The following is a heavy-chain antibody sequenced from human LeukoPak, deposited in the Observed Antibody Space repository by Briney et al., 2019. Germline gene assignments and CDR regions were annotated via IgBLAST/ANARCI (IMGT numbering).Heavy chain of an antibody. J-gene: IGHJ4*02. CDR3: ARDPGIAAAGDDY. D-gene: IGHD6-13*01. Sequence: GGSLRLSCAASGFTVSSNYMSWVRQAPGKGLEWVSVIYSGGSTYYADSVKGRFTISRDNSKNTLYLQMNSLRAEDTAVYYCARDPGIAAAGDDYWGQGTLSPSPQ. CDR1: GFTVSSNY. V-gene: IGHV3-66*01. CDR2: IYSGGST.